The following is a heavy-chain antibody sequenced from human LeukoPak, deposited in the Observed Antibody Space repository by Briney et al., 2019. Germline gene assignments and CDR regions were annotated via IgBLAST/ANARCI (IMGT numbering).Heavy chain of an antibody. D-gene: IGHD5-12*01. CDR3: ARDQGRLPSAFDI. V-gene: IGHV1-2*02. CDR1: GYTFTSYG. CDR2: INPNSGGT. Sequence: ASVKVSCKASGYTFTSYGISWVRQAPGQGLEWMGWINPNSGGTNYAQKFQGRVTMTRDTSISTAYMELSRLRSDDTAVYYCARDQGRLPSAFDIWGQGTMVTVSS. J-gene: IGHJ3*02.